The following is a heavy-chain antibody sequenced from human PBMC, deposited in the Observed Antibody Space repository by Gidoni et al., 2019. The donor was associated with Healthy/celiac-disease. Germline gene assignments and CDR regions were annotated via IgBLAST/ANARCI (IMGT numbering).Heavy chain of an antibody. Sequence: QVQLQQSGPGLVKPSQTLSLTCASSGDSVSSNSAAWKWIRQSPSRGLEWLGRTYYRSKWYNDYAVSVKSRITINPDTSKNQFSLQLNSVTPEDTAVYYCARASDIVVVPAAILGGLYYFDYWGQGTLVTVSS. CDR2: TYYRSKWYN. D-gene: IGHD2-2*01. J-gene: IGHJ4*02. CDR3: ARASDIVVVPAAILGGLYYFDY. V-gene: IGHV6-1*01. CDR1: GDSVSSNSAA.